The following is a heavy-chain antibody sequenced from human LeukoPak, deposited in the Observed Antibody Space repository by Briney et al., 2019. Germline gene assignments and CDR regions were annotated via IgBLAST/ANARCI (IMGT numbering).Heavy chain of an antibody. J-gene: IGHJ4*02. V-gene: IGHV1-18*01. CDR2: ISAYNGNT. D-gene: IGHD3-22*01. CDR1: GYTFTSYG. CDR3: ARHYYDSSGYYSPFGY. Sequence: ASVEVSCKASGYTFTSYGISWVRQAPGQGLEWMGWISAYNGNTNYAQKLQGRVTMTTDTSTSTAYMELRSLRSDDTAVYYCARHYYDSSGYYSPFGYWGQGTLVTVSS.